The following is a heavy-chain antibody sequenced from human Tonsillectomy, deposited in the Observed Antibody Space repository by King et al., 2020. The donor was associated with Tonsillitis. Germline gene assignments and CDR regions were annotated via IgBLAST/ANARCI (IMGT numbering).Heavy chain of an antibody. CDR2: IYHTGST. CDR1: CGSLSRGDYY. V-gene: IGHV4-30-4*01. D-gene: IGHD3-22*01. Sequence: VQLQESGPGLVKPSQTLFLTCTVSCGSLSRGDYYWRWIRQPPGKGLECIGYIYHTGSTSYNSPLKSRLTISVDTSKNPSSLKLNSVTAADTAVYYCARVHYYDRSGYGPYTFDIWGQGTMVTVSS. CDR3: ARVHYYDRSGYGPYTFDI. J-gene: IGHJ3*02.